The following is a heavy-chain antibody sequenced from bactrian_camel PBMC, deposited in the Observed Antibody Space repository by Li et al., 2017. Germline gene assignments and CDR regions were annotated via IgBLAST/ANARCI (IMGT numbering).Heavy chain of an antibody. Sequence: HVQLVESGGGSVKAGGSLRLSCAGSEYTFSATCMAWFRQAPAKEREGVAAIYTGYTSGDITYVPDSVKGRFTISQDRAKNTVYLKMNNLRPEDTAMYYCAAGESEGSSCFDDAYWGQGTQVTVS. CDR3: AAGESEGSSCFDDAY. CDR1: EYTFSATC. CDR2: IYTGYTSGDIT. V-gene: IGHV3-3*01. D-gene: IGHD2*01. J-gene: IGHJ4*01.